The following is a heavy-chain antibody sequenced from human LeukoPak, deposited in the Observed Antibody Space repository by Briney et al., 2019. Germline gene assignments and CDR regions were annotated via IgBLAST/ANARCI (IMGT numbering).Heavy chain of an antibody. CDR1: GFTFSSYW. CDR3: ARPTTVTTISADAFDI. J-gene: IGHJ3*02. Sequence: GGSLRLSCAASGFTFSSYWMSWVRQAPGKGLEWVANIKQDGSEKHYVDSVKGRFTISRDNAKNSLYLQMNSLRAEDSSVYYCARPTTVTTISADAFDIWGQGTMVTVSS. CDR2: IKQDGSEK. V-gene: IGHV3-7*01. D-gene: IGHD4-17*01.